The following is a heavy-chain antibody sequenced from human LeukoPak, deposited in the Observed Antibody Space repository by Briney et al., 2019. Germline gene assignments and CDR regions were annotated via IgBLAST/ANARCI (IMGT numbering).Heavy chain of an antibody. Sequence: SETLSLTCTVSGDSISNYYWSWIRQPDGKGLEWIGRIYSSGSTNYNPSLKSRVMVSIDTPKNQFSLKLNSLTATDTAVYYCARQNPGYNWNYFDYWGQGTLVTVSS. D-gene: IGHD1-20*01. CDR3: ARQNPGYNWNYFDY. CDR2: IYSSGST. J-gene: IGHJ4*02. V-gene: IGHV4-4*07. CDR1: GDSISNYY.